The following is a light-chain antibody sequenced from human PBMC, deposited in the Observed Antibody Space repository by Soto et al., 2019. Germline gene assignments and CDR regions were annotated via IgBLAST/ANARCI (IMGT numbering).Light chain of an antibody. CDR1: QGIDTW. J-gene: IGKJ2*01. V-gene: IGKV1D-12*01. CDR3: QQANSVPYT. CDR2: AAS. Sequence: DIQMTQSPSSVSAFVGDRVTITCRASQGIDTWLAWYQQKPGKAPKLLIYAASNLQSGVPSRFSGSGSWTDFTLTISSLQPEDFATYYCQQANSVPYTFGQGTKVEIK.